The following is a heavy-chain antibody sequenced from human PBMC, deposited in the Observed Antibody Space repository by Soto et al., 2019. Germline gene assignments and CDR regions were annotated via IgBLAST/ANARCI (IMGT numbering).Heavy chain of an antibody. CDR1: GFTFSYYA. V-gene: IGHV3-30*18. CDR3: AKGRGELAPESYDY. Sequence: QVQLVESGGGVVQPGRSLRLSCAASGFTFSYYAMHWVRQAPGKGLEWVAVISYDGSDKYYADSVKGRFTISRDNSRNTLNLKMNSLRADDTAVYYCAKGRGELAPESYDYWGQGTLITVSS. CDR2: ISYDGSDK. D-gene: IGHD3-16*01. J-gene: IGHJ4*02.